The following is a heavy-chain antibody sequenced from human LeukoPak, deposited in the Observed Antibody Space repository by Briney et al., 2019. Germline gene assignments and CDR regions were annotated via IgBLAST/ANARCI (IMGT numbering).Heavy chain of an antibody. D-gene: IGHD6-6*01. CDR2: INPIGCST. J-gene: IGHJ4*02. Sequence: SVSVSCKASGYTFTSYYMLWVRQAPGQGVEGMGIINPIGCSTSYAQKFQGRVTMTRDMSTSTVYMELSSLRSEDTAVYYCARVESSSSWAFDYWGQGTLVTVSS. CDR3: ARVESSSSWAFDY. V-gene: IGHV1-46*01. CDR1: GYTFTSYY.